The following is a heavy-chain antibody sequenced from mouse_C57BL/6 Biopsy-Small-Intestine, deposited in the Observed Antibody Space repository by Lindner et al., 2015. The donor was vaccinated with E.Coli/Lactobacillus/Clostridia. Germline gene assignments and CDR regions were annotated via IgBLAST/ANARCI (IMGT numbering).Heavy chain of an antibody. J-gene: IGHJ4*01. CDR2: IRSKSSNYAT. V-gene: IGHV10-3*01. Sequence: VQLQESGGGLVQPKGSLKPSCAASGFTFNTYAMHWVRQAPGKGLEWVARIRSKSSNYATYYADSVKDRFTVSRDDSQNMLYLQMNNLKTEDTAMYYCVRDRAYYFGSFTYAMDYWGQGTSVTVSS. CDR1: GFTFNTYA. D-gene: IGHD1-1*01. CDR3: VRDRAYYFGSFTYAMDY.